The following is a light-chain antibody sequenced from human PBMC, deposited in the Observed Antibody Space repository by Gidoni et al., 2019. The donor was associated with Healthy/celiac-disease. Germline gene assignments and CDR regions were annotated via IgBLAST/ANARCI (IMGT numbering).Light chain of an antibody. CDR2: LAS. Sequence: DIVMTQSPDSLAVSLGERDTINCKSSQSVLYSSNNKNYLAWYQQKQGQPPKLLIYLASPRESGVPDRFSGSGSGTDFTLTISSLQAEDVAVYYCQQYYSTPLTFGGGTKVEIK. J-gene: IGKJ4*01. CDR1: QSVLYSSNNKNY. V-gene: IGKV4-1*01. CDR3: QQYYSTPLT.